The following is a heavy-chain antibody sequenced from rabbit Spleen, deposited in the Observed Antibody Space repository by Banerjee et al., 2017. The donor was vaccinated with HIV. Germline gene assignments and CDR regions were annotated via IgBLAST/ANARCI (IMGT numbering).Heavy chain of an antibody. CDR2: IYSGSSGMT. CDR1: GFTLSSYYM. V-gene: IGHV1S45*01. CDR3: VRGASSSGYYSL. J-gene: IGHJ4*01. D-gene: IGHD1-1*01. Sequence: QEQLKESGGGLVQPGGSLKLSCKASGFTLSSYYMNWVRQAPGKGLEWIGCIYSGSSGMTYYASWAKDRFTISKTSSTTVTLQMTSLTDADTATYFCVRGASSSGYYSLWGQGTLVTVS.